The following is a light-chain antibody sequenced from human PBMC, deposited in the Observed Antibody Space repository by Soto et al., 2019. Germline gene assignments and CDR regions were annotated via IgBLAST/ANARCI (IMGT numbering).Light chain of an antibody. CDR1: QSVSSSY. CDR2: GAS. J-gene: IGKJ4*01. CDR3: QQYGSSPKLT. Sequence: EIVLTQSPGTLSLSPGERATLSCRASQSVSSSYLAWYQQKPGQAPRLLIYGASSRATGIPDRFSGSGSVTDFTLTISRLEPEDFAVYYCQQYGSSPKLTFGGGTKVENK. V-gene: IGKV3-20*01.